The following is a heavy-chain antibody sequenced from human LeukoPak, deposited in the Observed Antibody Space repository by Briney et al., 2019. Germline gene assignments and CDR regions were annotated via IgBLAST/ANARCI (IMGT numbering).Heavy chain of an antibody. CDR2: INHSGST. D-gene: IGHD1-1*01. Sequence: SETLSLTCAVYGGSFSGYYWSWIRQPPGKGLEWIGEINHSGSTNYNPSLKSRVTISVDTSKNQFSLKLSSVTAADTAVYYCARLTRRSGNYFDYWGQGTLVTVSS. V-gene: IGHV4-34*01. CDR3: ARLTRRSGNYFDY. J-gene: IGHJ4*02. CDR1: GGSFSGYY.